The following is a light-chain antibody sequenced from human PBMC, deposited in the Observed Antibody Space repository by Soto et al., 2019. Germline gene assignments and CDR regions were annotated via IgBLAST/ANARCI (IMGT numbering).Light chain of an antibody. CDR3: MQTLQTPT. J-gene: IGKJ1*01. CDR1: QNLQHNNGYNY. V-gene: IGKV2-28*01. CDR2: LAS. Sequence: EIVMTQSPLSLPVTPGEPASISCRSSQNLQHNNGYNYLDWYLQKPGQSPQLLISLASNRASGVPDRFRGSGSGTDFTLKISRVEAEDVGLYYCMQTLQTPTFGQGTKVDIK.